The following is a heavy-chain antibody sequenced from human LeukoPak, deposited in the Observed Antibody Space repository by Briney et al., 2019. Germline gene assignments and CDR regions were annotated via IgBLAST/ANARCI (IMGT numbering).Heavy chain of an antibody. CDR2: IYPDDSDT. J-gene: IGHJ4*02. Sequence: GESLKISCQASGYSFTRYWIGWVRQMPGKGLEWMGIIYPDDSDTRCSPSFQGQVTISADKSISTAYLLWNSLKASDTAMYYCARHLSDPNSSSWGFDYWGQGTQVTVSS. CDR3: ARHLSDPNSSSWGFDY. D-gene: IGHD6-13*01. CDR1: GYSFTRYW. V-gene: IGHV5-51*01.